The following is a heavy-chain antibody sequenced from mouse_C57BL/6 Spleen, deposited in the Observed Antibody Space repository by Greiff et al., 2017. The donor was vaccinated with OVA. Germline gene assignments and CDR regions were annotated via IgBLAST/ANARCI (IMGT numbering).Heavy chain of an antibody. CDR3: ARDGYDGYYDY. D-gene: IGHD2-3*01. J-gene: IGHJ2*01. V-gene: IGHV1-82*01. CDR1: GYAFSSSW. Sequence: VQVVESGPELVKPGASVKISCKASGYAFSSSWMNWVKQRPGKGLEWIGRIYPGDGDTNSNGKFKGKATLTADKSSSTAYMQLRSLTSEDSAVYVCARDGYDGYYDYWGQGTTLTVSS. CDR2: IYPGDGDT.